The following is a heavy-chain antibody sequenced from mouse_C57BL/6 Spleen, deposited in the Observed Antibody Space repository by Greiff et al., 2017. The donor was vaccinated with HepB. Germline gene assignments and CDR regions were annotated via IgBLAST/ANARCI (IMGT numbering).Heavy chain of an antibody. D-gene: IGHD3-2*02. Sequence: QVQLQQSGAELVRPGSSVKLSCKASGYTFTSYWMDWVKQRPGQGLEWIGNIYPSDSETHYNQKFKDKATLTVDKSSSTAYMQLSSLTSEDSAVYYCAREAAQATLFDYWGQGTTLTVSS. J-gene: IGHJ2*01. CDR2: IYPSDSET. V-gene: IGHV1-61*01. CDR3: AREAAQATLFDY. CDR1: GYTFTSYW.